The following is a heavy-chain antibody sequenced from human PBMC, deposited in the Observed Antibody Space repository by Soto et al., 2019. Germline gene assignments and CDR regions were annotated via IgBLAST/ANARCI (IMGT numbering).Heavy chain of an antibody. CDR3: ARVLGQWLAYDY. D-gene: IGHD6-19*01. J-gene: IGHJ4*02. V-gene: IGHV1-3*01. Sequence: ASVKVSCKASGYTFTSYAMHWVRQAPGQRLEWMGWINAGNGNTKYSQKFQGRVTITRDTSASTAYMELSSLRSEDTAVYYCARVLGQWLAYDYWGQGTLVTVSS. CDR1: GYTFTSYA. CDR2: INAGNGNT.